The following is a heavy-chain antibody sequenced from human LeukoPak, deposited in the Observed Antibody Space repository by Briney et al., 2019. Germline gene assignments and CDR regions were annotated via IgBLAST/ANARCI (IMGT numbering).Heavy chain of an antibody. Sequence: VASVKVSCKTSGDTFTGHYMHWVRQAPGQGLEWMGWINPTNGGIKYAQNFQGRVAMTRDTSISTVYMELSRLTSDDTAVYYCARDSFAGYTSSWHFDNWGQGSLVTVSS. D-gene: IGHD6-13*01. CDR2: INPTNGGI. CDR1: GDTFTGHY. J-gene: IGHJ4*02. CDR3: ARDSFAGYTSSWHFDN. V-gene: IGHV1-2*02.